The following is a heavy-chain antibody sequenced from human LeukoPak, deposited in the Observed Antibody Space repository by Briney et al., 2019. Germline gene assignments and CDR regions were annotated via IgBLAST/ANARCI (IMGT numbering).Heavy chain of an antibody. D-gene: IGHD5-18*01. CDR2: ISAYNGNT. V-gene: IGHV1-18*01. J-gene: IGHJ3*02. Sequence: ASVKVSCKASGYTFTSYGISWVRQAPGQGLEWMGWISAYNGNTNYAQKLQGRVTMTTDTSTSTAYMELRSLRSDDTAVYYCARDRVSYGRLDAFDIWGQGTMVTVSS. CDR3: ARDRVSYGRLDAFDI. CDR1: GYTFTSYG.